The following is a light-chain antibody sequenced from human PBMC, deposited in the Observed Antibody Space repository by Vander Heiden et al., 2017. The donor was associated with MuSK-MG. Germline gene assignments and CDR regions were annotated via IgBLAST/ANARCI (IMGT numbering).Light chain of an antibody. CDR3: QAWDSSTVV. CDR1: KLGDKY. V-gene: IGLV3-1*01. CDR2: QDS. Sequence: SYELTQPPSVSVSPGQTASITCSGDKLGDKYACWYQQKPGQSPVLVIYQDSKRTSGSPGRFSGSNSGNTATLTISGTQAMDEADYYCQAWDSSTVVFGGGTKLTVL. J-gene: IGLJ2*01.